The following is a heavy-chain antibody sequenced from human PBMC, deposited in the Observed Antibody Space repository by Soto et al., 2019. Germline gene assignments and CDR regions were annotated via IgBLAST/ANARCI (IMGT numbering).Heavy chain of an antibody. CDR3: ARRYGSFFDI. J-gene: IGHJ3*02. CDR2: IYYSGST. CDR1: GGSIISYY. Sequence: PSVTTCVTGTVAGGSIISYYWSWIRQPPGKGLEWIGYIYYSGSTNYNPSLKSRVPISVDTSKNQFSLKLSSVTAADTAGYYCARRYGSFFDIWGQGTMVT. V-gene: IGHV4-59*08. D-gene: IGHD3-10*01.